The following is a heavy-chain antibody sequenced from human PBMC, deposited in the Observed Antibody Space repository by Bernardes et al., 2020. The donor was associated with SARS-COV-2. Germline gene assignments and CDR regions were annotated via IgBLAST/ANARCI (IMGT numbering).Heavy chain of an antibody. V-gene: IGHV3-23*01. CDR3: AKDRYGSGFNWFDP. CDR2: VNGSGGST. CDR1: GFTFSSYA. J-gene: IGHJ5*02. D-gene: IGHD3-10*01. Sequence: GGSLRLSCAASGFTFSSYAMSWVRQAPGTGVEWVTAVNGSGGSTYYADSVKGRFTISRDNSKNTLYLQMNSLRAEDTAVYYCAKDRYGSGFNWFDPWGQGTLVTVSS.